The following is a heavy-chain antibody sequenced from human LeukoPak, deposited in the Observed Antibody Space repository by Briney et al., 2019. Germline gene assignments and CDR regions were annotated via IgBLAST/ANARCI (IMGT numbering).Heavy chain of an antibody. CDR1: GGTFSSYA. CDR3: ASSGDSSGIDKF. CDR2: IIPMFATA. V-gene: IGHV1-69*13. J-gene: IGHJ4*02. Sequence: GASVKVSCKASGGTFSSYAISWVRQAPGQGLEWMGGIIPMFATANYAQKFRGRVTMTADESTSTAYMHLSRLRSEDTAVYFCASSGDSSGIDKFWGQGTLVTVSS. D-gene: IGHD3-22*01.